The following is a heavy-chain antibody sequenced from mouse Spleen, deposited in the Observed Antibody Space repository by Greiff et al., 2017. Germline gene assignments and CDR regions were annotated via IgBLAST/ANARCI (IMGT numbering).Heavy chain of an antibody. CDR2: IYPGSGST. CDR3: ARGAYYGSRGTYWYFDV. J-gene: IGHJ1*03. CDR1: GYTFTSYW. Sequence: QVQLQQPGAELVKPGASVKMSCKASGYTFTSYWITWVKQRPGQGLEWIGDIYPGSGSTNYNEKFKSKATLTVDTSSSTAYMQLSSLTSEDSAVYYCARGAYYGSRGTYWYFDVWGTGTTVTVSS. V-gene: IGHV1-55*01. D-gene: IGHD1-1*01.